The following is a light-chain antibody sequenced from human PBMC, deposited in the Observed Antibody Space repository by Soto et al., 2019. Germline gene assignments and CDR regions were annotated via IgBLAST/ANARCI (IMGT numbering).Light chain of an antibody. J-gene: IGLJ2*01. V-gene: IGLV2-14*01. CDR2: EVS. CDR3: RSYTSSNTVV. CDR1: SRDVGGY. Sequence: QAASVSGSPGQSITISCTGTSRDVGGYVSWYQQHPGKAPKLMIYEVSNRPSGVSNRFSGSKSGNTASLTISGLQAEDEADYYCRSYTSSNTVVFGGGTKLTVL.